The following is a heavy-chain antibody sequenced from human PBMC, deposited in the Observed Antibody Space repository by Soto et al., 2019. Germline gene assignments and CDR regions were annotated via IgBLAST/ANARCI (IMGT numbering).Heavy chain of an antibody. CDR2: INGGNGNT. Sequence: QVQLVQSGAEVKEPGASVKVSCKASGYTFTSYALHWVRQAPGQRPEWMGWINGGNGNTKYSQKVQGRVTITRDTSANIAYMDLRSLKSEDTAAYYCARARYCSTSSCYGTWYNFYYNMDVWGKGTTLTVSS. J-gene: IGHJ6*03. V-gene: IGHV1-3*01. CDR1: GYTFTSYA. CDR3: ARARYCSTSSCYGTWYNFYYNMDV. D-gene: IGHD2-2*01.